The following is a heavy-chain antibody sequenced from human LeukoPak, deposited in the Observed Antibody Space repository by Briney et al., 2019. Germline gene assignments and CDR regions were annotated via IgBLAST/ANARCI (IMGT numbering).Heavy chain of an antibody. CDR2: IYYSGST. D-gene: IGHD1-26*01. Sequence: PGGSLRLSCAASGFTFSDYYMSWIRQPPGKGLEWIGNIYYSGSTYYNASLQSRVTISIDMSKNEFSLRLNSVTAADTAMYYCAKSGGYGLIDYWGQGTLVTVSS. CDR1: GFTFSDYY. CDR3: AKSGGYGLIDY. J-gene: IGHJ4*02. V-gene: IGHV4-59*04.